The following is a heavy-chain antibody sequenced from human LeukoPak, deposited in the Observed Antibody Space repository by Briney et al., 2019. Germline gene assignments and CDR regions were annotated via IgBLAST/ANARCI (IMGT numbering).Heavy chain of an antibody. D-gene: IGHD2-2*03. CDR2: ISDDGSNK. J-gene: IGHJ3*02. CDR3: ARVDDLDAFDI. V-gene: IGHV3-30*04. Sequence: GGSLRVSCAASGVTISSYAKQWVRQDPGKGLEWVAVISDDGSNKYYADSMKGRFTISRDNSKNTLYLQMNSLRAEDTAVYYCARVDDLDAFDIWGQGTMVTVSS. CDR1: GVTISSYA.